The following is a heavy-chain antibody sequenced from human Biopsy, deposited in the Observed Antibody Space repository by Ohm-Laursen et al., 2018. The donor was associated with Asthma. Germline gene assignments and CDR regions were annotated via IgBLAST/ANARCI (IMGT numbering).Heavy chain of an antibody. Sequence: SQTLSLTCTVSRGYIRSYDHHWAWIRQPPGKGLEWIGSGFYSGTTHYSPSLARRVSISVDTSMNQFSMTLRSVTAADTAVYYCARRAPPGIVVPPVGGGMDVWGQGTTVTVSS. CDR3: ARRAPPGIVVPPVGGGMDV. J-gene: IGHJ6*02. CDR2: GFYSGTT. D-gene: IGHD2-2*01. CDR1: RGYIRSYDHH. V-gene: IGHV4-30-4*01.